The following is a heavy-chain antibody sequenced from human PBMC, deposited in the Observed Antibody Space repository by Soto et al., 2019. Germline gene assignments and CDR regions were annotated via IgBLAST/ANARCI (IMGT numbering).Heavy chain of an antibody. CDR3: ARESAITGTTDYYYMDV. J-gene: IGHJ6*03. D-gene: IGHD1-7*01. CDR2: ISSSSSYI. Sequence: GGSLRLSCAASGFTFSSYSMNWVRQAPGKGLEWVSSISSSSSYIYYADSVKGRFTISRDNAKNSLYLQMNSLRAEDTAVYYCARESAITGTTDYYYMDVWGKGTTVTVSS. V-gene: IGHV3-21*01. CDR1: GFTFSSYS.